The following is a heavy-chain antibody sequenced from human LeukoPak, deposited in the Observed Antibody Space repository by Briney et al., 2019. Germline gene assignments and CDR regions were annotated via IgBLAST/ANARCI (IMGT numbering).Heavy chain of an antibody. V-gene: IGHV4-34*01. CDR1: GGSFSGYY. CDR3: AREWSSSSNNTFDY. J-gene: IGHJ4*02. CDR2: INHSGST. D-gene: IGHD6-6*01. Sequence: SETLSLTCAVYGGSFSGYYWSWIRQPPGKGLEWIGEINHSGSTNYNPSLKSRVTISVDTSKNQFSLKLSSVTAADTAVYYCAREWSSSSNNTFDYWGQATLVTVSS.